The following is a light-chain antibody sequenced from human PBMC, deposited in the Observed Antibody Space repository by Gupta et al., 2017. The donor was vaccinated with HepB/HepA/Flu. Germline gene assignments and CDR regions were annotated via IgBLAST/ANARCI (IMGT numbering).Light chain of an antibody. CDR3: QTWGTGMWV. CDR2: LNSDGSH. Sequence: QLVLTQSPSASASLGASVKLTCTLSSGHSSYAIAWHQQQPEKGPRYLMKLNSDGSHSKGDGIPDRFSGSSSGAERYLTISSLQSEDEADYFCQTWGTGMWVFGGGTKLTGL. V-gene: IGLV4-69*01. J-gene: IGLJ3*02. CDR1: SGHSSYA.